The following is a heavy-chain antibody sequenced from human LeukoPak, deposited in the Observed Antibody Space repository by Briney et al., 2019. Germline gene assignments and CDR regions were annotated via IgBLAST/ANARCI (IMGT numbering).Heavy chain of an antibody. CDR1: GFMFSASW. Sequence: PGGSLRLSCAASGFMFSASWMSWVRQAPGKGLERVANINEDGSEKYYMDSVKGRLTISRDNTKNSLYLQMNSLRVEDTAVYYCARDRGYQQFDYWGQGTMVTVSS. CDR3: ARDRGYQQFDY. CDR2: INEDGSEK. J-gene: IGHJ4*02. D-gene: IGHD5-18*01. V-gene: IGHV3-7*01.